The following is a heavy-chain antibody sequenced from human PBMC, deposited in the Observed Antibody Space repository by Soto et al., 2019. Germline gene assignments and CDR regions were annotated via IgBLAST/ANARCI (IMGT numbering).Heavy chain of an antibody. Sequence: PGESLSLSCAVSGFSFSSYGMHWVRQAQSKGMGRVAVKSYDGSNKYSEDSEKCLITSSSNNTNNTQNVQIKSLSAETAAEYYGARGLIGELSSYYSYGMDVWGQGTTVTVSS. V-gene: IGHV3-30-3*01. CDR1: GFSFSSYG. CDR3: ARGLIGELSSYYSYGMDV. J-gene: IGHJ6*02. D-gene: IGHD3-16*02. CDR2: KSYDGSNK.